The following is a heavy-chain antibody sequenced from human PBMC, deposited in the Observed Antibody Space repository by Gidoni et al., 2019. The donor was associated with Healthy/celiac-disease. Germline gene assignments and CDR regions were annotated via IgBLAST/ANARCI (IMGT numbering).Heavy chain of an antibody. J-gene: IGHJ4*02. D-gene: IGHD2-2*01. Sequence: QVQLVQSGAEVKKPGASVKLSYKAYGYPFTGYYMHWVRQAPGQGLEWMGWINPNSGGTNYAQKFQGRVTMTRDTSISTAYMELSRLRSDDTAVYSCASDPKYQLLFDYWGQGTLVTVSS. CDR1: GYPFTGYY. V-gene: IGHV1-2*02. CDR3: ASDPKYQLLFDY. CDR2: INPNSGGT.